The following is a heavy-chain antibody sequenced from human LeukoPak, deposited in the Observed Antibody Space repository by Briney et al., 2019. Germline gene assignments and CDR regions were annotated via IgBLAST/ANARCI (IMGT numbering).Heavy chain of an antibody. CDR3: ARDSGGMGATWIADY. V-gene: IGHV1-2*02. Sequence: ASVKVSCKASGYTFTGYYMHWVRQAPGQGLEWMGWINPNSGGTNYAQKFQGRVTMTRDTSISTAYMELSRLRSDDTAVYYCARDSGGMGATWIADYWGQGTLVTVSS. CDR2: INPNSGGT. D-gene: IGHD1-26*01. CDR1: GYTFTGYY. J-gene: IGHJ4*02.